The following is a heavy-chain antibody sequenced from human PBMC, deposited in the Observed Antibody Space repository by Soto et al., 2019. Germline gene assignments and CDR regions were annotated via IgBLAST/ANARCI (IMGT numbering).Heavy chain of an antibody. CDR2: IWYDGSNK. J-gene: IGHJ3*02. Sequence: GGSLRLSCAASGFTFSSYGMHWVRQAPGKGLEWVAVIWYDGSNKYYADSVKGRFTISRDNSKNTLYLQMNSLRAEDTAVYYCARGPKSLRFLEWLRNDAFDIWGQGTMVTVSS. CDR1: GFTFSSYG. V-gene: IGHV3-33*01. CDR3: ARGPKSLRFLEWLRNDAFDI. D-gene: IGHD3-3*01.